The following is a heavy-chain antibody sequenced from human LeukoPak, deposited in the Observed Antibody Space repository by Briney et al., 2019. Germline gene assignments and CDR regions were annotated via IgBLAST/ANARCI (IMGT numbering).Heavy chain of an antibody. CDR2: IRGDGIIT. CDR3: AREVEGFDY. J-gene: IGHJ4*02. Sequence: GGSLRLSCAASGFTFGNYWMHWVRQAPGSGPVWVSHIRGDGIITNYADSVKGRFTISRDNAKNTLYLQMNSLRAEDTAVYYCAREVEGFDYLGQGTLVTVSS. V-gene: IGHV3-74*01. CDR1: GFTFGNYW.